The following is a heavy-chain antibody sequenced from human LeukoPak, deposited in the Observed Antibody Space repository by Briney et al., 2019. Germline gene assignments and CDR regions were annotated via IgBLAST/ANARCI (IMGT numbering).Heavy chain of an antibody. CDR2: IRYDGSNK. V-gene: IGHV3-30*02. J-gene: IGHJ3*02. D-gene: IGHD1-1*01. Sequence: GGSLRLSCAASGFTFLSYGMHWVRQAPGKGVEWVAFIRYDGSNKYYADSVKGRFTISRYNSKNTLYLQRNRLRAEDTAVYYCARTTGTETHDAFDIWGQGTMVTVSS. CDR1: GFTFLSYG. CDR3: ARTTGTETHDAFDI.